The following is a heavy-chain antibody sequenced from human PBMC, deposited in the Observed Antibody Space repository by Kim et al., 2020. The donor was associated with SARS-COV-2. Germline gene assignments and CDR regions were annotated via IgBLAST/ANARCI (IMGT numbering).Heavy chain of an antibody. J-gene: IGHJ6*02. CDR1: GGSFSGYY. CDR2: INHSGST. V-gene: IGHV4-34*01. D-gene: IGHD5-12*01. Sequence: SETLSLTCAVYGGSFSGYYWSWIRQPPGKGLEWIGEINHSGSTNYNPSLKSRVTISVDTSKNQFSLKLSSVTAADTAVYYCARDLLQMATNQYYYYGMDVWGQGTTVTVSS. CDR3: ARDLLQMATNQYYYYGMDV.